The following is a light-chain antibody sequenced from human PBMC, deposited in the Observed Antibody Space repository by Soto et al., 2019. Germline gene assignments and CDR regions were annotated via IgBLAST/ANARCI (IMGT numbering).Light chain of an antibody. CDR3: QQRSNSPPT. Sequence: EIVLTQSPATLSLSPGERATLSCRASQRVSSYLAWYQQKPGQAPRLLIYDASNRATGIPARFSGSGSGTDFTLTISSLDPEDFAVYYCQQRSNSPPTFGQGTKLEI. CDR1: QRVSSY. CDR2: DAS. V-gene: IGKV3-11*01. J-gene: IGKJ2*01.